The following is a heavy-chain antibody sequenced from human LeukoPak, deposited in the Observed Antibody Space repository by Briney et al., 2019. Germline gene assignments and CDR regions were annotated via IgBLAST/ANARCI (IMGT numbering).Heavy chain of an antibody. Sequence: GGSLRLSCAASGFTFDDYGMSWVRQAPGKGLEWVPGINWNGGSTGYADSVKGRFTISRDNAKNSLFLQMNSLRVEDTAVYYCASRTVSPAFDAFDIWGQGTMVTVSS. V-gene: IGHV3-20*04. CDR1: GFTFDDYG. J-gene: IGHJ3*02. CDR2: INWNGGST. CDR3: ASRTVSPAFDAFDI. D-gene: IGHD1-1*01.